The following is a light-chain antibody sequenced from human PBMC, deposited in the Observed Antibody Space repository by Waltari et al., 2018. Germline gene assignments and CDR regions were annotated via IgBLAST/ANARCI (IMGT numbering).Light chain of an antibody. CDR1: QRVSSN. J-gene: IGKJ1*01. V-gene: IGKV1-39*01. CDR2: AAS. Sequence: DHQKTPPPSPLPASEGDAYTFPCRARQRVSSNLNWYQQKPGKAPKLLIYAASRWQSGVASRFSGSGSGTDFSRTISSLQPEDFATDYRQQSDSVLGTFGQGTKVEIK. CDR3: QQSDSVLGT.